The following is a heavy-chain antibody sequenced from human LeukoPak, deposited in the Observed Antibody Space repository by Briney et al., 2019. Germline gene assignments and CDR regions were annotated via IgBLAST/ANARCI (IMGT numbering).Heavy chain of an antibody. J-gene: IGHJ4*02. CDR3: AKDKGSDYYFDY. CDR1: GFTFSSYA. D-gene: IGHD3-10*01. CDR2: ISGSGGST. Sequence: GGSLRLSCAASGFTFSSYAMSWVRQAPGRGLEWVSAISGSGGSTYYADSVKGRFTISRDNSKNTLYLQMNSLRAEDTAVYYCAKDKGSDYYFDYWGQGTLVTVSS. V-gene: IGHV3-23*01.